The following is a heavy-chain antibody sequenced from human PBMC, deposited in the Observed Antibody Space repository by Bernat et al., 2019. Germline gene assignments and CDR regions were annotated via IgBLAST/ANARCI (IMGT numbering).Heavy chain of an antibody. V-gene: IGHV3-33*01. CDR3: ARAIGHNGNDYLDS. CDR1: GFTFNFYG. J-gene: IGHJ4*02. Sequence: QVQLVESGGGAVQPGRSLRLSCVASGFTFNFYGMHWVRQAPGRGVEWVAVIWHDGSKKYYVDSVKGRFTISRDNSENTVYLQMNSLRADDTAVYYCARAIGHNGNDYLDSWGQGTLVTVSP. CDR2: IWHDGSKK. D-gene: IGHD5-12*01.